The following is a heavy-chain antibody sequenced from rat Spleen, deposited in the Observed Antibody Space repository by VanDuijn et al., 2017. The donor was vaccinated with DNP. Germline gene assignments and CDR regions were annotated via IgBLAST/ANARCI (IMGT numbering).Heavy chain of an antibody. D-gene: IGHD4-3*01. CDR2: IAPGSGGT. J-gene: IGHJ3*01. CDR1: GYTFTSYA. Sequence: QIQLQQSGAELAKPGSSVKISCKASGYTFTSYAMHWIKQTTGQALEWTGYIAPGSGGTKYNEKFKGRATLTVDKSSSTAFMQLSSLTPDDSAVYYCARWVGARFAYWGQGTLVTVSS. V-gene: IGHV1-43*01. CDR3: ARWVGARFAY.